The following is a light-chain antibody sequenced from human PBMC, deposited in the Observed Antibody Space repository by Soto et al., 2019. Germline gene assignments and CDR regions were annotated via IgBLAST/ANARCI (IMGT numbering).Light chain of an antibody. CDR3: QQNT. V-gene: IGKV3-11*01. Sequence: EIAFTESPATLALRQGERASLSCRASHSVSSYLALYQQKPGQAPRLLIYDAANRATGSPARFSGSGSGTVCTLTIGSLEPEDFAVYYCQQNTFGPGTKVEI. CDR1: HSVSSY. J-gene: IGKJ3*01. CDR2: DAA.